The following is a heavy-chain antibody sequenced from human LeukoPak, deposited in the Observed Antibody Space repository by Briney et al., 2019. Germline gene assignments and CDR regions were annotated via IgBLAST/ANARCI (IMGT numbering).Heavy chain of an antibody. D-gene: IGHD6-13*01. CDR1: GFTFSSCA. J-gene: IGHJ4*02. CDR3: ARGGTYSNTPLDY. Sequence: ARGSLRLSCAASGFTFSSCAMHWVRQTPGKGLEWVAVISYDGSNKYYADSVKGRFTISRDNSKNTLYLQMNSLRADDTAVYYCARGGTYSNTPLDYWGQGTLVTVSS. V-gene: IGHV3-30-3*01. CDR2: ISYDGSNK.